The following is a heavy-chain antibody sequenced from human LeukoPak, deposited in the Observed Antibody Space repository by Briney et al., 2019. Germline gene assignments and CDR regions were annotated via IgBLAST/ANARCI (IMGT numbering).Heavy chain of an antibody. CDR1: GASISHYF. J-gene: IGHJ6*03. CDR2: IYYSGST. V-gene: IGHV4-59*08. CDR3: ARVGVGAIRGLYYYYYYMDV. D-gene: IGHD1-26*01. Sequence: SETLSLTCTVSGASISHYFWSWIRQPPGKGLEWIGYIYYSGSTNYNPSLKSRVTISVDTSKNQFSLKLSSVTAADTAVYYCARVGVGAIRGLYYYYYYMDVWGKGTTVTISS.